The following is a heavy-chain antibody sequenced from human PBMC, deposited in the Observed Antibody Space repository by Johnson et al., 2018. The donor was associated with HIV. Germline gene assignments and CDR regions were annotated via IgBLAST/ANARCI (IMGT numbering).Heavy chain of an antibody. CDR3: AKDLREGENEEWSTDYYDFSIGYPVQDPRCVDDAFDI. J-gene: IGHJ3*02. CDR2: INQDGSEK. D-gene: IGHD3-3*01. V-gene: IGHV3-7*01. Sequence: VQLVESGGGLVQPGGSLRLSCAASGFTFSSYWMNWVSQAPGKGLEWVANINQDGSEKYFVDSVKGRFSISRDNSKHTMYLQMNSRRDEDTAVYYCAKDLREGENEEWSTDYYDFSIGYPVQDPRCVDDAFDIWGQGTMVTVSS. CDR1: GFTFSSYW.